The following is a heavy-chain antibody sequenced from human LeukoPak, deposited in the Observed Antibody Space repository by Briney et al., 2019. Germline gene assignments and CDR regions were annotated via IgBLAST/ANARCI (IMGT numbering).Heavy chain of an antibody. CDR3: ARDKNSSSWYGGWFDP. D-gene: IGHD6-13*01. V-gene: IGHV4-4*02. J-gene: IGHJ5*02. CDR2: IYHSGST. Sequence: PSETLSLTCAVSGGSISSSNWWSWVRQPPGKWLEWIGEIYHSGSTNYNPSLKSRVTISVDKSKNQFSLKLSSVTAADTAVYYCARDKNSSSWYGGWFDPWGQGTLVTVSS. CDR1: GGSISSSNW.